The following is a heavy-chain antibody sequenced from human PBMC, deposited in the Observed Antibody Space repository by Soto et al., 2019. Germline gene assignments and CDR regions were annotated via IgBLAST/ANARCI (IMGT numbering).Heavy chain of an antibody. CDR2: INPSGGTT. CDR3: ARVRGGGSEYFFDY. V-gene: IGHV1-46*01. J-gene: IGHJ4*02. CDR1: GYTFTRYN. D-gene: IGHD2-15*01. Sequence: SVKVSCKASGYTFTRYNVHWVRQAPGQGLEWMAIINPSGGTTYYVQKFEGRVTLTTDTSTSTVYMELSSLRSDDTAVYYCARVRGGGSEYFFDYWGQGTLVTVSS.